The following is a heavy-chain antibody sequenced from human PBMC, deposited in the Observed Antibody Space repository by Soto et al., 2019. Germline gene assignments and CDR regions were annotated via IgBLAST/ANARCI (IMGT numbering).Heavy chain of an antibody. J-gene: IGHJ4*02. Sequence: SETLSLTCAVYGGSFSGYYWSWIRQPPGKGLEWIGEINHSGSTNYNPSLKSRVTISVDTSKNQFSLKLSSVTAADTAVYYCARAPGSYYSGDFDYWGQGTLVTVSS. V-gene: IGHV4-34*01. CDR3: ARAPGSYYSGDFDY. CDR2: INHSGST. D-gene: IGHD3-10*01. CDR1: GGSFSGYY.